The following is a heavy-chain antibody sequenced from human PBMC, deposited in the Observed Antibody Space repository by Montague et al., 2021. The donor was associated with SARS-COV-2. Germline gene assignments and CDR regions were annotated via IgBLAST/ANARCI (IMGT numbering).Heavy chain of an antibody. D-gene: IGHD1-7*01. V-gene: IGHV3-11*06. Sequence: SLRLSCAASGFRFSDYYVSWIRQAPGKGPEWVSDISSCSTYTSSADSVKGRFTISRDNAKNSLYLHLNSLRAEDTAVYYCARGGGRYNWNYEGGFDLWGRGTLVTVSS. CDR1: GFRFSDYY. CDR2: ISSCSTYT. J-gene: IGHJ2*01. CDR3: ARGGGRYNWNYEGGFDL.